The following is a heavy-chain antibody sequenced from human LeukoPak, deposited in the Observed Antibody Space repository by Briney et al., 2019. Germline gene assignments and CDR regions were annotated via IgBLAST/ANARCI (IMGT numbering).Heavy chain of an antibody. CDR2: ISYDGSNK. CDR1: GFTFSSYA. J-gene: IGHJ4*02. Sequence: GGSLRLSCAASGFTFSSYAMHWVRQAPGKGLEWVAVISYDGSNKYYADSVKGRFTISRDNSKNTLYLQMNSLRAEDTAVYYCARGRHTIEMATLTGPVGDYWGQGTLVTVSS. V-gene: IGHV3-30-3*01. D-gene: IGHD5-24*01. CDR3: ARGRHTIEMATLTGPVGDY.